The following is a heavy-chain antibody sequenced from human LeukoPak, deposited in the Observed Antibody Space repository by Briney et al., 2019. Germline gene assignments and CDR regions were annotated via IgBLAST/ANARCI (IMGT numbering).Heavy chain of an antibody. V-gene: IGHV4-4*02. D-gene: IGHD6-19*01. CDR2: IYHSGRA. CDR3: ASLYSSKTNDY. J-gene: IGHJ4*02. Sequence: PSETLSLTCAVSGGSISSSNWWSWVRQPPGKGLEWIGEIYHSGRANYNPSLKSRVTISVDKSDNQFSLKLSSVTAADTAVYYCASLYSSKTNDYWGQGTLVTVSS. CDR1: GGSISSSNW.